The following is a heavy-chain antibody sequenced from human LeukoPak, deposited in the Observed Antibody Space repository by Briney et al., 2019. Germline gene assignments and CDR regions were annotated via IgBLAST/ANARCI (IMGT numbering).Heavy chain of an antibody. CDR3: ARDLTTVTKGFDL. D-gene: IGHD4-17*01. CDR2: VLYSGIT. J-gene: IGHJ3*01. Sequence: SETLSLTCSISGGSITTHYWTWIRQPPGEGLEWIGYVLYSGITNYNPSLRGRITISVDTSQTQFSLGLRSVPAADTAVYYCARDLTTVTKGFDLWGQGTMVTVSS. V-gene: IGHV4-59*11. CDR1: GGSITTHY.